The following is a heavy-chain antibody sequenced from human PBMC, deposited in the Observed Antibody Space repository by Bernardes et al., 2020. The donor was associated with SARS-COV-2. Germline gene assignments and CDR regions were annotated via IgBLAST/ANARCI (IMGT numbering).Heavy chain of an antibody. CDR3: AKDWVDEYGGIDY. D-gene: IGHD4-17*01. V-gene: IGHV3-23*01. CDR1: GFTFRSYA. CDR2: ISDSGGSP. Sequence: GGSLRLSCAASGFTFRSYAMTWVRQAPGKGLEWVSTISDSGGSPYYADSVKGRFTISRDNSKNSLYLQMNTLRAEDTAVYYCAKDWVDEYGGIDYWGQGTVVIVS. J-gene: IGHJ4*02.